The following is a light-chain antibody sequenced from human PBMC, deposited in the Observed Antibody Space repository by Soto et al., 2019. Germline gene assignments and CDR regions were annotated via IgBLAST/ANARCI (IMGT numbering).Light chain of an antibody. CDR1: QGISSA. Sequence: AIQLTQSPSSLSASVGDGVTITCRASQGISSALAWYQQKPGKAPKLLIYDASSLESGVPSRFSGSGSGTDFTLPISSLQPEDFATYYCQQFNSYPQGYTFGQGTKLEIK. V-gene: IGKV1-13*02. CDR3: QQFNSYPQGYT. J-gene: IGKJ2*01. CDR2: DAS.